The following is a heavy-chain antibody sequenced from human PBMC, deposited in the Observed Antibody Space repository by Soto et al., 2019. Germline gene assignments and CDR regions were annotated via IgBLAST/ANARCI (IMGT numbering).Heavy chain of an antibody. D-gene: IGHD3-16*01. CDR1: EFTFRSYV. CDR3: AQWGTTGGLDV. J-gene: IGHJ1*01. Sequence: QVHLVESGGGVVQPGTSLRLSCVGYEFTFRSYVIHWVRQAPGKGLEWVALTSYDGSNKYYGDSVKGRFTISRDNYRNTVDLQMDSLRPEDTDLYDCAQWGTTGGLDVWGQGTLVSVSS. V-gene: IGHV3-33*05. CDR2: TSYDGSNK.